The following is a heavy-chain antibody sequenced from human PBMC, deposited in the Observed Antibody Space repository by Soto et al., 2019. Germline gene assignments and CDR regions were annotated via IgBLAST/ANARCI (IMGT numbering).Heavy chain of an antibody. CDR1: GFTFSSYA. J-gene: IGHJ5*02. V-gene: IGHV3-23*01. Sequence: GGSLRLSCAASGFTFSSYAMSWVRQAPGKGLEWVSAISGSGGSTYYADSVKGRFTISRDNSKNTLYLQMNSLRAEDTAVYYCAKDHLQIRYFDWLHQNWFDPWGQGTLVTVSS. CDR3: AKDHLQIRYFDWLHQNWFDP. D-gene: IGHD3-9*01. CDR2: ISGSGGST.